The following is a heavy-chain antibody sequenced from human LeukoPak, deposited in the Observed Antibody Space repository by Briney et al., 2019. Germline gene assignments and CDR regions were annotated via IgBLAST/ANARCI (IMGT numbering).Heavy chain of an antibody. D-gene: IGHD3-10*01. CDR1: GFTFSSYG. Sequence: GGSLRLSCAASGFTFSSYGMHWVRQAPGKGLEWVAVIWNGGSNTYYADSVKGRFTISRDNSKNTLYLQMNSLRAEDTAMYYCAKGGRYRSGSYYPDYWGQGTLVTVSS. CDR2: IWNGGSNT. V-gene: IGHV3-33*06. J-gene: IGHJ4*02. CDR3: AKGGRYRSGSYYPDY.